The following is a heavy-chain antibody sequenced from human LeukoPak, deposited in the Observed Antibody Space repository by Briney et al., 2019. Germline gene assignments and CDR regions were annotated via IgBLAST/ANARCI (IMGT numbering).Heavy chain of an antibody. CDR2: ISASGAYT. J-gene: IGHJ4*02. Sequence: PGGSLRLSCAAPGFTFSSYAMSWVRQAPGKGLEWVSTISASGAYTYYADSVKGRFTISRDNSKNTLYLQMSSLRAEDTSVYYCAKDGYSNYEYFEYWGQGSLVTVSS. V-gene: IGHV3-23*01. D-gene: IGHD4-11*01. CDR3: AKDGYSNYEYFEY. CDR1: GFTFSSYA.